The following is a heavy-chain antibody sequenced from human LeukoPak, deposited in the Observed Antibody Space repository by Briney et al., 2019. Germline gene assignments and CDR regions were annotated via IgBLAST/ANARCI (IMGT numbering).Heavy chain of an antibody. CDR2: INPNSGGT. CDR3: ARDPALGAGRLDP. D-gene: IGHD1-26*01. CDR1: GYTFTSYA. V-gene: IGHV1-2*02. Sequence: ASVKVSCKASGYTFTSYAINWVRQAPGQGLEWMGWINPNSGGTNYAQKFQGRVTMTMDTSISTAYMELSRLRSDDTAVYYCARDPALGAGRLDPWGQGTLVTVSS. J-gene: IGHJ5*02.